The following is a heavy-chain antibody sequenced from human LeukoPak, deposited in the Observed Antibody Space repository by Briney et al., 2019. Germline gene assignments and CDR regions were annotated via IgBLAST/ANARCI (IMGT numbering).Heavy chain of an antibody. Sequence: VGSLRLSCAASGFSFSSYAMSWVRQAPGEGLGWVSAISGSGGSTYYADSVKGRFTISRNNSKNTLYLQMNSLRAENTAVYSCAKDGGTIYNWFDPWGQGTLVTVSS. J-gene: IGHJ5*02. CDR2: ISGSGGST. CDR1: GFSFSSYA. D-gene: IGHD3-3*01. CDR3: AKDGGTIYNWFDP. V-gene: IGHV3-23*01.